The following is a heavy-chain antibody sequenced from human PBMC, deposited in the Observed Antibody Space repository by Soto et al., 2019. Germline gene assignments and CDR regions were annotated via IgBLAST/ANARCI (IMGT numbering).Heavy chain of an antibody. D-gene: IGHD6-13*01. J-gene: IGHJ5*02. CDR3: ASLSGIAAAGTWVWFDP. CDR1: GFTFSSYG. Sequence: QVQLVESGGGVVQPGRSLRLSCAASGFTFSSYGMHWVRQAPGKGLEWVAVIWYDGSNKYYADSVKGRFTISRDNSKNTLCLQMNSLRAEDTAVYYCASLSGIAAAGTWVWFDPWGQGTLVTVSS. CDR2: IWYDGSNK. V-gene: IGHV3-33*01.